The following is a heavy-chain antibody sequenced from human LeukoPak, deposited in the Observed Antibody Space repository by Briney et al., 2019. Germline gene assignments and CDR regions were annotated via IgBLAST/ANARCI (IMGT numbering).Heavy chain of an antibody. V-gene: IGHV3-23*01. CDR2: ISGSGGST. Sequence: PGGSLRLSCAASGFTFSSYAMSWVRQAPGKGLEWVSAISGSGGSTYYADSVKGRFTISRDNSKNTLYLQMSSLRAEDTAVYYCAKGNPYYYYYYMDVWGKGTTVTVSS. D-gene: IGHD1-14*01. J-gene: IGHJ6*03. CDR3: AKGNPYYYYYYMDV. CDR1: GFTFSSYA.